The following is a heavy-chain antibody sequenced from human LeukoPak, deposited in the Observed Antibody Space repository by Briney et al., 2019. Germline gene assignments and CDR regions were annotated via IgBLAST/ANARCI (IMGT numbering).Heavy chain of an antibody. CDR1: GGSISSRNYY. D-gene: IGHD3-16*01. J-gene: IGHJ2*01. CDR2: IYFGGRT. V-gene: IGHV4-39*01. CDR3: ARLKLGAYFDL. Sequence: SETLSLTCTVSGGSISSRNYYWGWIRQPPGKGLEWIGSIYFGGRTYYNMSLKSRVTISVDTSNNQFSLKLSSVTAADTAVYYCARLKLGAYFDLWGRGTLVTVSS.